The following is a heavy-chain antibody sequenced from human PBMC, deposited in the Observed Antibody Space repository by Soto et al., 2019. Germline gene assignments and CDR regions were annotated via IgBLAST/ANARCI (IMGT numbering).Heavy chain of an antibody. V-gene: IGHV3-30*03. D-gene: IGHD2-15*01. CDR1: GFSFSYYA. CDR2: IAYDSSKK. J-gene: IGHJ1*01. Sequence: QVQLVESGGGVVQPGRSVRLSCAASGFSFSYYAMHWVRQAPGKGLEWVAVIAYDSSKKYYADSVKGRFTISRDNSKNPLYLKMNSRRDDDTALYYCASPYCSGGSCYLTEYFQYWGQGTLVTVSS. CDR3: ASPYCSGGSCYLTEYFQY.